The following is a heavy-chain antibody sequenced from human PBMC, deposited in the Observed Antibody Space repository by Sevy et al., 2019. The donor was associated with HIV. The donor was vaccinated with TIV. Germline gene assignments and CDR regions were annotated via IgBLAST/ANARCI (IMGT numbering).Heavy chain of an antibody. D-gene: IGHD3-16*01. V-gene: IGHV3-30*03. CDR2: ISYDGRNNK. CDR1: GFTFSDHR. Sequence: GGSLRLSCAAFGFTFSDHRMHWVRQAPGKGLEWVAVISYDGRNNKYNVDSVKRRFTISRDNSKNTVYLQKNSIRPEDTAIYYCARDRGEILSSAFDYWGQGTLVTVSS. CDR3: ARDRGEILSSAFDY. J-gene: IGHJ4*02.